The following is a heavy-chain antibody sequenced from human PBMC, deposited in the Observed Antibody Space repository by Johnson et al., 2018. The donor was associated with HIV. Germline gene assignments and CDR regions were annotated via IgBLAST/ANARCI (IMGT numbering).Heavy chain of an antibody. CDR3: ARDLVGSPRAFDI. J-gene: IGHJ3*02. Sequence: VQLVESGGGVVQPGKSLRLSCVASGFSFSSYGMHWVRQAPGKGLEWVALISYDGSNKYYANSVKGLFTISRDNSKNTLYLQMNSLRAEDTAVYYCARDLVGSPRAFDIWGQGTMVTISS. D-gene: IGHD2-8*02. V-gene: IGHV3-30*03. CDR1: GFSFSSYG. CDR2: ISYDGSNK.